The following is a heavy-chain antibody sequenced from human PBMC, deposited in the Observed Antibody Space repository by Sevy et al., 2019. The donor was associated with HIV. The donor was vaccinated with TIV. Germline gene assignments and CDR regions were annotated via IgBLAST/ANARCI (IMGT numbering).Heavy chain of an antibody. J-gene: IGHJ4*02. V-gene: IGHV3-33*01. CDR1: GFTFSDYG. CDR3: ARDNLLPVMVSMVRGALSYYFDY. CDR2: VWYDGINK. Sequence: GGSLRLSCTASGFTFSDYGMHWVRQAPGKGLEWVAVVWYDGINKYYGDSVKGRFTISRDNSKNTLYLQMNSLRAEDTDVYYCARDNLLPVMVSMVRGALSYYFDYWGQGTLVTVSS. D-gene: IGHD3-10*01.